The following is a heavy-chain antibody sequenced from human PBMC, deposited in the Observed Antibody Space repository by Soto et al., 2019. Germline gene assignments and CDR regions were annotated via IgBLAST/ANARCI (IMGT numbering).Heavy chain of an antibody. V-gene: IGHV3-23*01. CDR1: GFSFSSFA. Sequence: EVLLLESGGGLVQPGGSLRLSCEASGFSFSSFAMNWVRQAPGKGLEWVSAIGDSGASTYYADSVKGRFTISRDHSRNTLFLHLNSLRAGATAVYYCAKGVELDVWGNGTTVTVSS. CDR2: IGDSGAST. CDR3: AKGVELDV. J-gene: IGHJ6*04. D-gene: IGHD1-26*01.